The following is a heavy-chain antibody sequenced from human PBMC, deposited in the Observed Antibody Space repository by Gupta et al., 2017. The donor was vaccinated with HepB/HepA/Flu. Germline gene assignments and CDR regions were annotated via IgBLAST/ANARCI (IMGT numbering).Heavy chain of an antibody. D-gene: IGHD6-13*01. CDR2: INHSGST. J-gene: IGHJ5*02. V-gene: IGHV4-34*01. CDR1: GGSFSGYY. CDR3: ARGGQLVLVTPNNWFDP. Sequence: QVQLQQWGAGLLQPSETLSLTCAVYGGSFSGYYWSWIRQPPGKGLEWIGEINHSGSTNYNPSLKSRVTISVDTSKNQFSLKLSSVTAADTAVYYCARGGQLVLVTPNNWFDPWGQGTLVTVSS.